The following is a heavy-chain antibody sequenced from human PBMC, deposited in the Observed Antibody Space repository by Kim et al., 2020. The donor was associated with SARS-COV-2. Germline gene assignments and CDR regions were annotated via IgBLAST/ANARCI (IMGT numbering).Heavy chain of an antibody. D-gene: IGHD6-13*01. CDR3: AREWAIAAADHYYYYGMDV. J-gene: IGHJ6*02. V-gene: IGHV4-30-4*01. CDR2: IYYSGST. CDR1: GGSISSGDYY. Sequence: SETLSLTCTVSGGSISSGDYYWSWIRQPPGKGLEWIGYIYYSGSTYYNPSLKSRVTISVDTSKNQFSLKLSSVTAADTAVYYCAREWAIAAADHYYYYGMDVWGQGTTVTVSS.